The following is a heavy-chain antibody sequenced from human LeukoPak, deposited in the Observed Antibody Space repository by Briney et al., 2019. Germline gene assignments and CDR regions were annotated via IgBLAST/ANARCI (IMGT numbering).Heavy chain of an antibody. CDR2: INPSGGST. J-gene: IGHJ4*02. V-gene: IGHV1-46*01. D-gene: IGHD3-22*01. CDR1: GYTFTGYY. Sequence: ASVKVSCKASGYTFTGYYMHWVRQAPGQGLEWMGIINPSGGSTIYAQKFQGRVTMTRDTSTSTVYMELSSLRSEDTAVYYCARGVYYYDSSGYYGNFDYWGQGTLVTVSS. CDR3: ARGVYYYDSSGYYGNFDY.